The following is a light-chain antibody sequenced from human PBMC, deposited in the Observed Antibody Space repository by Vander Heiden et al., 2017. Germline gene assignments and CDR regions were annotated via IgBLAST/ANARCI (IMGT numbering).Light chain of an antibody. J-gene: IGKJ1*01. CDR1: QSVSSSY. CDR3: QQNGSSPWT. V-gene: IGKV3-20*01. Sequence: EIVLTQSPGTLSLSPGERATLSCRASQSVSSSYFAWYQQNRGQARRLLIYGASSRATGIPDRISGGWSGTDFTLTISRLEPEVFAVYYCQQNGSSPWTFGQGTKVEIK. CDR2: GAS.